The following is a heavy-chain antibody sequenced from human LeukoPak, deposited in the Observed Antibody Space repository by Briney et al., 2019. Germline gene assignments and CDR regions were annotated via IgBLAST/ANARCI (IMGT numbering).Heavy chain of an antibody. CDR3: AKDRSGGGDWYYFDY. Sequence: GGSLRLSCAASGFTFSSYSMNWVRQAPGKGLEWVSSISSSSSYIYYADSVKGRFTISRDNAKNSLYLQMSSLRAEDTAFYYCAKDRSGGGDWYYFDYWGQGTLVTVSS. D-gene: IGHD2-21*02. J-gene: IGHJ4*02. CDR2: ISSSSSYI. CDR1: GFTFSSYS. V-gene: IGHV3-21*04.